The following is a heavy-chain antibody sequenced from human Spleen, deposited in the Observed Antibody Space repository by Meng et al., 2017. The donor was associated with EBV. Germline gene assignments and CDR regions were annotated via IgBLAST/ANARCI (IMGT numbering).Heavy chain of an antibody. CDR1: GASFSGNY. CDR3: ATHGSGSYSWFDP. J-gene: IGHJ5*02. CDR2: KNPSGSP. D-gene: IGHD3-10*01. Sequence: QGQLRQWGAGLLKPSEPLSLTCAVSGASFSGNYWSWIRQPPGKGLEWIGEKNPSGSPTYNPSLKSRVTISLDTSKNQLSLKLRSVTAADTAVYYCATHGSGSYSWFDPWGQGTLVTVSS. V-gene: IGHV4-34*01.